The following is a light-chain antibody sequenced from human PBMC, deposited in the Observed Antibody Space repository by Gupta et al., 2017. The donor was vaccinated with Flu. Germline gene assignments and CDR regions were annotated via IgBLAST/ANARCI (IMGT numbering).Light chain of an antibody. J-gene: IGKJ4*01. CDR1: QSVSSY. Sequence: DIVLTQSPAIVSLSPGERATLSCRASQSVSSYLAWYQQKPGQAPRLLIYDASNRATGIPARFSGSGSGTDFTLTISSLEPEDFAIYYCQQRSNWLLTFGGGTKVEIK. CDR2: DAS. V-gene: IGKV3-11*01. CDR3: QQRSNWLLT.